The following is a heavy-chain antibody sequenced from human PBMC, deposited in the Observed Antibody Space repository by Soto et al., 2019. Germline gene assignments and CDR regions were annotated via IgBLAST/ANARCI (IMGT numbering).Heavy chain of an antibody. J-gene: IGHJ3*02. Sequence: VQLLESGGGLVQPGGSLRLSCASSGFTFSSYAMSWVRQAPGKGLEWVSAISGSGGSTYYADSVKGRFTISRDNSKNTLYLQMNSLRAEDTAVYYCAKDRGPWYYYDSSGYYFEAFDIWGQGTMVTVSS. D-gene: IGHD3-22*01. CDR2: ISGSGGST. V-gene: IGHV3-23*01. CDR3: AKDRGPWYYYDSSGYYFEAFDI. CDR1: GFTFSSYA.